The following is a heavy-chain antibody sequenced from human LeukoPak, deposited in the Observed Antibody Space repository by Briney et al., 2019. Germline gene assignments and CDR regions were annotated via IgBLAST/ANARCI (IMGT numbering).Heavy chain of an antibody. CDR1: GGSISSGPYY. Sequence: SQTLSLICTVSGGSISSGPYYWIWIRQHPGKGLEWIGYITYSGNTYYYPALNSRVTVSLDTSKTQFSLKLSSVTAADTAVYYCARIAYDALDSYYYGMDVWGQGTTVTVSS. CDR2: ITYSGNT. J-gene: IGHJ6*02. CDR3: ARIAYDALDSYYYGMDV. D-gene: IGHD3-3*01. V-gene: IGHV4-31*03.